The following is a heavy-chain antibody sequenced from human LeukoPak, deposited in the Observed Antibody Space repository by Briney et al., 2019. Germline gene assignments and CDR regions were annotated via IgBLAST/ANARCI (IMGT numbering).Heavy chain of an antibody. CDR3: ARIAVTYTFDY. CDR2: IKQDGSEK. V-gene: IGHV3-7*01. D-gene: IGHD4-17*01. J-gene: IGHJ4*02. CDR1: GFTCSSYW. Sequence: GGSLILSCAASGFTCSSYWMSWVRQAPGKGLEWVANIKQDGSEKYYVDSVKGRFTISRDNAKNSLYLQMNSLRAEDTAVYYCARIAVTYTFDYWGQGTLVTVSS.